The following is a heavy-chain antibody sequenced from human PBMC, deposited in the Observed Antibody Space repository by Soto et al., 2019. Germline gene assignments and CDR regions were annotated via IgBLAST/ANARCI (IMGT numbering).Heavy chain of an antibody. J-gene: IGHJ4*02. CDR2: INAGNGNT. CDR3: ARAIRLAWDY. Sequence: QVQLVQSGAEVKKPGASVKVSCKASGYTFTSYAMHWVRQAPGQRLEWMGWINAGNGNTKYSEKIQGRVTITRDTTASTAYMELSSLISEDTAVYCCARAIRLAWDYWGQGTLVTVSS. V-gene: IGHV1-3*01. CDR1: GYTFTSYA.